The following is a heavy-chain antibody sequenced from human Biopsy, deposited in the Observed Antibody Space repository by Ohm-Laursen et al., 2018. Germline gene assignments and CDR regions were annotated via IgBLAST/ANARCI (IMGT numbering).Heavy chain of an antibody. CDR1: NFTLSSYA. D-gene: IGHD4-17*01. Sequence: GSLRLSCSAPNFTLSSYAMTWFRQAPGKGLEWVSTISGNSDIIYDTDSVKGRFTISRDNSKNTLYLQMNSLRADDTAVYYCALAAAQTVTHFDYWGQGTLVTVSS. CDR3: ALAAAQTVTHFDY. V-gene: IGHV3-23*01. J-gene: IGHJ4*02. CDR2: ISGNSDII.